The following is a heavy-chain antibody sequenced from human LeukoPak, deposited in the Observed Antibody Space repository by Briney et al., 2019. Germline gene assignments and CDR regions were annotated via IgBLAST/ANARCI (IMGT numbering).Heavy chain of an antibody. Sequence: PGGSLRLSCAASGFTFSSYSMNWVRQAPGKGLEWVSYISSSSSTIYYADSVKGRFTISRDNAKNTLYLQMNSLRAEDTAVYYCXSQTYYDFWSGXIDYXYGMDVWGQGTTVTVSS. CDR1: GFTFSSYS. D-gene: IGHD3-3*01. V-gene: IGHV3-48*04. J-gene: IGHJ6*02. CDR2: ISSSSSTI. CDR3: XSQTYYDFWSGXIDYXYGMDV.